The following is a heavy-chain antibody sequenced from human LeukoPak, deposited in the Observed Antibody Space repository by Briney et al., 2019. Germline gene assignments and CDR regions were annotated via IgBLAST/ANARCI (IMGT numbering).Heavy chain of an antibody. CDR1: GFTFSSYA. CDR3: AKDYGRGIEQWLVYYFDY. Sequence: PGGSLRLSCAASGFTFSSYAMSWVRQAPGKGLEWVSAISGSGGSTYYADSVKGRFTISRDNSKNTLYLQMNSLRAEDTAVYYCAKDYGRGIEQWLVYYFDYWGQGTLVTVSS. D-gene: IGHD6-19*01. CDR2: ISGSGGST. V-gene: IGHV3-23*01. J-gene: IGHJ4*02.